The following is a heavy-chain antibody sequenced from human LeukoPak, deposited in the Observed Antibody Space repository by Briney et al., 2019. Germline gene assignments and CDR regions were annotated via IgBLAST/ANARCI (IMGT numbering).Heavy chain of an antibody. CDR3: ASPPRSGLIAPPFDY. J-gene: IGHJ4*02. Sequence: SETLSLTCAVYGGSFSGYYWSWIRQPPGKGLEWIGEINHSGSTNYNPSLKSRVTISVDTSKNQFSLKLSSVTAADTAVYYCASPPRSGLIAPPFDYWGQGTLVTVSS. D-gene: IGHD3-10*01. V-gene: IGHV4-34*01. CDR2: INHSGST. CDR1: GGSFSGYY.